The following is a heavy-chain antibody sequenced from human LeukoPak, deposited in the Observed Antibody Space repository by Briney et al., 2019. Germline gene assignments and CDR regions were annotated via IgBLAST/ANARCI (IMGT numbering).Heavy chain of an antibody. Sequence: ASVKVSCKASGYTFTSYGISWVRQAPRQRLEWMGWISAYNGNTNYAQKLQGRVTMTTDTSTSTAYMELRSLRSDDTAVYYCARDLVWFGELLPFDPWGQGTLVTVSS. CDR3: ARDLVWFGELLPFDP. CDR1: GYTFTSYG. V-gene: IGHV1-18*01. D-gene: IGHD3-10*01. J-gene: IGHJ5*02. CDR2: ISAYNGNT.